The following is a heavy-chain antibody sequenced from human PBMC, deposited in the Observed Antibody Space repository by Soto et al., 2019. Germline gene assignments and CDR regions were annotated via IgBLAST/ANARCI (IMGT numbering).Heavy chain of an antibody. J-gene: IGHJ5*02. V-gene: IGHV4-39*01. D-gene: IGHD6-19*01. CDR2: INYSGNT. CDR1: GDSISSGGYY. Sequence: ETLSLTCTVSGDSISSGGYYWGWIRQPPGKGLEWIGSINYSGNTYYNPSVQSRVTISVDTSKNQFSLNLVSLSAADTAVYYCARGAAVAGHYNWFAPWGQGTLVTVSS. CDR3: ARGAAVAGHYNWFAP.